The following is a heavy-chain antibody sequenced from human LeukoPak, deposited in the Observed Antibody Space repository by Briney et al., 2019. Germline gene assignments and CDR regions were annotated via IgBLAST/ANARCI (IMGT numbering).Heavy chain of an antibody. Sequence: GGSLRLSCAASGFTFSTYWMSWVRQAPGKGLEWVANINEDGSEKYYVDSVKGRFTISRDNAKNLLYLQMNSLRAEDTAVYCCARDRGDTFDPWGQGTLVTVSS. CDR3: ARDRGDTFDP. J-gene: IGHJ5*02. V-gene: IGHV3-7*03. D-gene: IGHD4-17*01. CDR1: GFTFSTYW. CDR2: INEDGSEK.